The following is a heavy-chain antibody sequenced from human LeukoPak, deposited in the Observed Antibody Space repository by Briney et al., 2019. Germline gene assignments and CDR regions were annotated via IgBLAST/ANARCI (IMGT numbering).Heavy chain of an antibody. CDR1: GGSISSYY. J-gene: IGHJ6*03. D-gene: IGHD7-27*01. CDR3: AREPGDPDYYYYYMDV. CDR2: IYYSGST. Sequence: SETLSLTCTVSGGSISSYYWSWIRQPPGKGLEWIGYIYYSGSTNYNPSLKSRVTISVDTSKNQFSLKLSSVTAADTAVYYCAREPGDPDYYYYYMDVWGKGTTVTVSS. V-gene: IGHV4-59*12.